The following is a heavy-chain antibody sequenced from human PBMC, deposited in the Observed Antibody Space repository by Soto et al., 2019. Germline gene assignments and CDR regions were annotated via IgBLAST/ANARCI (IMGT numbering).Heavy chain of an antibody. J-gene: IGHJ4*02. D-gene: IGHD1-26*01. CDR1: GGTFSSYA. Sequence: SVKVSCKASGGTFSSYAISWVRQAPGQGLEWMGGIIPIFGTASYAQKFQGRVTITADESTSTAYMELSRLRSEDTAVYYCARSGSYLVWRFDYWGQGTLVTVSS. V-gene: IGHV1-69*13. CDR2: IIPIFGTA. CDR3: ARSGSYLVWRFDY.